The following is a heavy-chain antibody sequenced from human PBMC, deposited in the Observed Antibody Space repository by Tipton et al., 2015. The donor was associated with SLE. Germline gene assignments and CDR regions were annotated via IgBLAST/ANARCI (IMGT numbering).Heavy chain of an antibody. CDR3: ARQLWYLDYYYYGMDV. Sequence: TLSLTCAVYGGSFSGYYWSWIRQPPGKGLEWIGEINHSGSTNYNPSLKSRVTISVDTSKNQFSLKLSSVTAADTAVYYCARQLWYLDYYYYGMDVWGQGTTVTVSS. J-gene: IGHJ6*02. D-gene: IGHD5-18*01. V-gene: IGHV4-34*01. CDR2: INHSGST. CDR1: GGSFSGYY.